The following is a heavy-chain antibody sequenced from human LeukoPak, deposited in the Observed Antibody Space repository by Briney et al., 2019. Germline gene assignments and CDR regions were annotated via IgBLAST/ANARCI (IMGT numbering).Heavy chain of an antibody. CDR3: AKDELGGDY. CDR1: GFTFSSYS. V-gene: IGHV3-23*01. CDR2: ISGSGGST. Sequence: PGGSLRLSCAASGFTFSSYSMNWVRQAPGKGLEWVSTISGSGGSTSYADSVKGRLTISRDNSKNTLYLQMNSLRAEDTAVYYCAKDELGGDYWGQGTLVTVSS. D-gene: IGHD6-13*01. J-gene: IGHJ4*02.